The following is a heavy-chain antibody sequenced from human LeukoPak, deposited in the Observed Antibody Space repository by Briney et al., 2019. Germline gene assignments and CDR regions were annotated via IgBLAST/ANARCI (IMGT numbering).Heavy chain of an antibody. CDR2: IHSDGRSS. D-gene: IGHD3-16*01. Sequence: GGSLRLSCAASGFTFNHYWIHWVRQAPGKGLVWVSHIHSDGRSSTYAGSVRGRFTISRDNAKNTVYLQMNGLRVEDTAVYYCARGGVGCFDRWGQGTLVTVSS. J-gene: IGHJ5*02. CDR3: ARGGVGCFDR. CDR1: GFTFNHYW. V-gene: IGHV3-74*01.